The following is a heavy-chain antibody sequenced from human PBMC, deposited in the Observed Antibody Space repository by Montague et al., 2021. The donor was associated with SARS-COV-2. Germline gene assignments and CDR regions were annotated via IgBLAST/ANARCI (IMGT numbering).Heavy chain of an antibody. D-gene: IGHD3-3*01. Sequence: SETLSLTCTVSGGSISSYYWSWIRQPPGKGLEWIGYIYYSGSTNXNPSLKSRVTISVDTSKNQLSLKLSSVTAADTAVYYCASVSGFWSGYYTAVGAFDIWGRGTMVTVSS. V-gene: IGHV4-59*01. CDR3: ASVSGFWSGYYTAVGAFDI. CDR2: IYYSGST. J-gene: IGHJ3*02. CDR1: GGSISSYY.